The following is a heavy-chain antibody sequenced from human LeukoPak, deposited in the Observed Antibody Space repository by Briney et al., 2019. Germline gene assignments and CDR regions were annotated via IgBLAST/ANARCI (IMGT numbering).Heavy chain of an antibody. CDR3: ATKDAAGNYDSGNYCTPGYFDD. D-gene: IGHD3-10*01. V-gene: IGHV3-23*01. CDR1: HFPFPTYS. J-gene: IGHJ4*02. CDR2: VSGRRAST. Sequence: PSETLTLYLPACHFPFPTYSLSSVPHPPAMVLYRASTVSGRRASTYYADSVKGRFTISRDNSKNTLYLQMNSLRAEDTAVYYCATKDAAGNYDSGNYCTPGYFDDWGQGILVPVSS.